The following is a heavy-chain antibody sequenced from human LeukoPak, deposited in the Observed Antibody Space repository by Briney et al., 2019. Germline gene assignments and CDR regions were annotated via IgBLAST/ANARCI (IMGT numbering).Heavy chain of an antibody. J-gene: IGHJ4*02. D-gene: IGHD6-13*01. CDR1: GFTFSNYW. V-gene: IGHV3-7*04. CDR3: ARIGYRSSSLDY. Sequence: PGGSPRLSCAASGFTFSNYWMTWARQAPGKGLEWVANIKEDGSTRYPVDSVKGRFTISRDNAKNSVYLQMNSLRAEDTAVYYCARIGYRSSSLDYWGQGNLVTVSS. CDR2: IKEDGSTR.